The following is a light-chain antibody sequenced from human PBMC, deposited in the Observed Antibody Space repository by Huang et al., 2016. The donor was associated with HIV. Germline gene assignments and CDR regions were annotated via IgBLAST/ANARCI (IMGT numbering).Light chain of an antibody. CDR2: DAS. V-gene: IGKV1-33*01. CDR1: HDLNSY. J-gene: IGKJ2*01. CDR3: QQYDNLVRYT. Sequence: DIQMTQSPSSLSASVGDRVTITCQASHDLNSYLNWYQQKPGKSPKLLIYDASNLETGVPSRFSGSGSGTHFTFTISSLQPEDIATYYCQQYDNLVRYTFGQGTKLEIK.